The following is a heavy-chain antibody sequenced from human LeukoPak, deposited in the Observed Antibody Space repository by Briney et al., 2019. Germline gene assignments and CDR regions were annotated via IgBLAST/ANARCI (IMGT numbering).Heavy chain of an antibody. J-gene: IGHJ4*02. D-gene: IGHD1-14*01. CDR2: IAYDGSRA. V-gene: IGHV3-33*01. CDR1: GFTFGGYG. CDR3: TRYNNDHFDY. Sequence: QPGRSLRFSCAGSGFTFGGYGMHWFRQTPGKGLEWVAVIAYDGSRAFYADSVKGRFTISGDNSKNTMSVQMDDLRAEDTAVYYCTRYNNDHFDYWGQGTLVTVSS.